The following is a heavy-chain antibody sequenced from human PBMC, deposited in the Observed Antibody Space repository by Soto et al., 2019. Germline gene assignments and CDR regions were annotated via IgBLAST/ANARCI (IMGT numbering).Heavy chain of an antibody. CDR3: ARSSGGSGRRSYYFYGMDV. Sequence: GGSLRLSCAASGFTFSSYSMNWVRQAPGKGLEWVSSISSGSSYIYYADSVKGRFTISRDNAKNSLYLQMNSLRAEDTAVYYCARSSGGSGRRSYYFYGMDVWGQGTTVTVSS. J-gene: IGHJ6*02. CDR1: GFTFSSYS. CDR2: ISSGSSYI. V-gene: IGHV3-21*06. D-gene: IGHD3-10*01.